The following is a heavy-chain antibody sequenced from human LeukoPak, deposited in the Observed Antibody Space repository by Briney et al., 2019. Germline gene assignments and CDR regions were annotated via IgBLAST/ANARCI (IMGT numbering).Heavy chain of an antibody. D-gene: IGHD6-6*01. CDR2: IYPGDSDP. CDR3: ASAGPSSSFDY. V-gene: IGHV5-51*01. CDR1: GYSFTNYL. Sequence: GASRHISCKGSGYSFTNYLIGLVRPTPGKGLEGTGIIYPGDSDPRYRPSFQGQVTTSADTSTATAYLQWSSLKPSDTAMYYCASAGPSSSFDYCGEGNLVTVSS. J-gene: IGHJ4*02.